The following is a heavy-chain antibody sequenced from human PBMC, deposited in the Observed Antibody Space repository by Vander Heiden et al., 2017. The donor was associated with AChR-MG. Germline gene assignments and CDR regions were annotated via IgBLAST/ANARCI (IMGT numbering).Heavy chain of an antibody. J-gene: IGHJ4*02. Sequence: QVQLVQSGAEVKKPGASVKVSCKTSGYTFTGYHMHWVRQAPGQGLEWMGRIIPSSGGTNYAQKFQGRVTMTRDTSLSTVYMELSSLRSDDTAVFYCARGIAGGFDYWGQGTQVTVSP. CDR2: IIPSSGGT. CDR3: ARGIAGGFDY. D-gene: IGHD3-16*01. CDR1: GYTFTGYH. V-gene: IGHV1-2*06.